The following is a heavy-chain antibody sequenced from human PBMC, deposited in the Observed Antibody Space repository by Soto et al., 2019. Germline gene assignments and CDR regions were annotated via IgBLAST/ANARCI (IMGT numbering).Heavy chain of an antibody. D-gene: IGHD2-2*01. Sequence: SETLSLTCTVSGGSISSGGYYWSWIRQHPGKGLEWIGYIYYSGSTYYNPSLKSRVTISVDTSKNQFSLKLSSVTAADTAVYYCARVGLGYCSSTSCYEPGHFDYWGQGTLVTVSS. V-gene: IGHV4-31*03. CDR3: ARVGLGYCSSTSCYEPGHFDY. J-gene: IGHJ4*02. CDR2: IYYSGST. CDR1: GGSISSGGYY.